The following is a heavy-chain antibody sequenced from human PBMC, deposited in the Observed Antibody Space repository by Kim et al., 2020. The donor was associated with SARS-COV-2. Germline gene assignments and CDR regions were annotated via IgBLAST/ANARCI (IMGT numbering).Heavy chain of an antibody. J-gene: IGHJ4*02. V-gene: IGHV3-21*01. CDR3: ARGNYYDSSGYYSALDY. Sequence: VKGRFTISRDNAKNSLYLQMNSLRAEDTAMYYCARGNYYDSSGYYSALDYWGQGTLVTVSS. D-gene: IGHD3-22*01.